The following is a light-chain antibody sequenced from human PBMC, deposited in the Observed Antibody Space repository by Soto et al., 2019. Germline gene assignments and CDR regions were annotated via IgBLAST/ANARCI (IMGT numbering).Light chain of an antibody. J-gene: IGKJ1*01. CDR2: GTS. CDR3: QQYGSSPWT. Sequence: EVALTQSPGTLSLSPGERATLSCRASRNINGNYLGWYQLKRGQAPRLLIYGTSTRATGIPDRFSGSGSGTDFTLTISRLEPEDFAVYYCQQYGSSPWTFGQGTKVEIK. CDR1: RNINGNY. V-gene: IGKV3-20*01.